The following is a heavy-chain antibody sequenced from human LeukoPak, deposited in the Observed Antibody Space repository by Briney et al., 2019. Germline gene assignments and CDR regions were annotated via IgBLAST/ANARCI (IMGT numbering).Heavy chain of an antibody. Sequence: SQTLSLTCDISGDSLFTNGVAWNWIRQSPSRGLVWLGRTYYRSKWSFEYGVSVKSRISINADTSKNQFPLQLSSVTPEDTAVYYCARGKYSSFDNWGQGTLVTVSS. V-gene: IGHV6-1*01. D-gene: IGHD6-13*01. J-gene: IGHJ4*02. CDR3: ARGKYSSFDN. CDR1: GDSLFTNGVA. CDR2: TYYRSKWSF.